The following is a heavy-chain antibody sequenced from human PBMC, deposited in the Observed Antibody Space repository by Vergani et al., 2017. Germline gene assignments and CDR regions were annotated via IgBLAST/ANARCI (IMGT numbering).Heavy chain of an antibody. CDR1: GGTFSSYT. CDR2: IIPILGIA. Sequence: QVQLVQSGAEVKKPGSSVKVSCKASGGTFSSYTISWVRQAPGQGLEWMGRIIPILGIANYAQKFQGRVTITADNSTSTAYMEMSSLRSEDTAVYYCARDQGDSATTTTIWMGYWFDPWGQGTLVTVSS. V-gene: IGHV1-69*08. J-gene: IGHJ5*02. CDR3: ARDQGDSATTTTIWMGYWFDP. D-gene: IGHD5-18*01.